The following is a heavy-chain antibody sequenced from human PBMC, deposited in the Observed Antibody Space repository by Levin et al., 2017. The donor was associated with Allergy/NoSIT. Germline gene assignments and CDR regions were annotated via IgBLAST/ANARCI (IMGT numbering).Heavy chain of an antibody. D-gene: IGHD1-26*01. J-gene: IGHJ4*02. CDR2: IWYDGSNK. V-gene: IGHV3-33*01. Sequence: GGSLRLSCAASGFTFSSYGMHWVRQAPGKGLEWVAVIWYDGSNKYYADSVKGRFTISRDNSKNTLYLQMNSLRAEDTAVYYCASLGATTGLDYWGQGTLVTVSS. CDR1: GFTFSSYG. CDR3: ASLGATTGLDY.